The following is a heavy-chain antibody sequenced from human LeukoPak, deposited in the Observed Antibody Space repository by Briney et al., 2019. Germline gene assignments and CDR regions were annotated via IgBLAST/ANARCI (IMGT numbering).Heavy chain of an antibody. J-gene: IGHJ4*02. Sequence: GGSLRLSCAASGFTFTSYSMNWVRQAPGKGLEWVSSISSLSTYIYYANSVKGRFTISRDNAQNSLFLQMNSLRVDDTAVYYCVRAEKGGDHHLDHWGRGPLVPLS. CDR2: ISSLSTYI. CDR1: GFTFTSYS. D-gene: IGHD2-21*01. CDR3: VRAEKGGDHHLDH. V-gene: IGHV3-21*01.